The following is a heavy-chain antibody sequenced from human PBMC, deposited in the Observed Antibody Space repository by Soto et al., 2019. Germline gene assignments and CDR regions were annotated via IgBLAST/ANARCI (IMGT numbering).Heavy chain of an antibody. CDR2: IWYDGSNK. V-gene: IGHV3-33*01. Sequence: GGSLRLSCAASGFAFSSYGMHWFRQAPGKGLEWVAVIWYDGSNKYYADSVKGRFTISRDNSKNTLYLQMNSLRAEDTAVYYCARDRSGYFDYWGQGTLVTVSS. J-gene: IGHJ4*02. CDR1: GFAFSSYG. CDR3: ARDRSGYFDY. D-gene: IGHD3-3*01.